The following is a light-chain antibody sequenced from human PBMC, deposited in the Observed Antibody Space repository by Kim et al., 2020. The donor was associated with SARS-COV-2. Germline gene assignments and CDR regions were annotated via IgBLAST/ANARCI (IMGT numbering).Light chain of an antibody. J-gene: IGLJ3*02. CDR3: QAWDSSTTV. V-gene: IGLV3-1*01. Sequence: SYELTQPPSVSVSPGQTASITCSGDKLGDKYACWYQQKPGQSPVLVIYQDSKRPSGIPERFSGSISGNTATLTISGTQAMDEADYYCQAWDSSTTVFDG. CDR2: QDS. CDR1: KLGDKY.